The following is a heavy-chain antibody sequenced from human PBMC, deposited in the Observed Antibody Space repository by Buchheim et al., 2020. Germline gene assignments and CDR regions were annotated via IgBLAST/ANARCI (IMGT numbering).Heavy chain of an antibody. CDR2: INPSGGST. CDR3: ARESIAAAGTYYYYYGMDV. V-gene: IGHV1-46*01. Sequence: QVQLVQSGAEVKKPGASVKVSCKASGYTFTSYYMHWVRQAPGQGLEWMGIINPSGGSTSYAQKFQGRVTMTRDTSTSTVYLELSSLRSEDTAVYYCARESIAAAGTYYYYYGMDVWGQGTT. D-gene: IGHD6-13*01. J-gene: IGHJ6*02. CDR1: GYTFTSYY.